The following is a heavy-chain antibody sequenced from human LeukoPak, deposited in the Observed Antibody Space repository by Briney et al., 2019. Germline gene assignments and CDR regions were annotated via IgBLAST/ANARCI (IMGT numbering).Heavy chain of an antibody. D-gene: IGHD3-3*02. J-gene: IGHJ4*02. CDR2: ISHDGSNK. V-gene: IGHV3-30*03. CDR3: AILLAVPIFDY. Sequence: GRSLKLSCAASGFTFSSYGMHWVRQAPGKGLEWVAVISHDGSNKYYADSVKGRFTISRDNSKNTLYLQMNSLRAEDTAVYYCAILLAVPIFDYWGQGTLVTVSS. CDR1: GFTFSSYG.